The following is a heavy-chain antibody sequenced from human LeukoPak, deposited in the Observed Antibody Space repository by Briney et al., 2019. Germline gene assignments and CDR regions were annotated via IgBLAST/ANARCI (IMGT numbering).Heavy chain of an antibody. J-gene: IGHJ4*02. D-gene: IGHD2-15*01. CDR2: IYYSGST. CDR3: ARGVVVVAAIFDY. Sequence: SQTLSLTCTDSGGSISSGGYYWSWIRQHPGKGLEWIGYIYYSGSTYYNPSLKSRVTISVDTSKNQFSLKLSSVTAADTAVYYCARGVVVVAAIFDYWGQGTLVTVSS. CDR1: GGSISSGGYY. V-gene: IGHV4-31*03.